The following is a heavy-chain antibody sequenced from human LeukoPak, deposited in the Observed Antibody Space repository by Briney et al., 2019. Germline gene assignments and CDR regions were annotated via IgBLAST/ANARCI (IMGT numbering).Heavy chain of an antibody. CDR3: AKVRSRLADAFDM. D-gene: IGHD1-26*01. CDR1: GFTFSSYG. CDR2: IKSKTDGGTT. V-gene: IGHV3-15*01. J-gene: IGHJ3*02. Sequence: GGSLRLSCAASGFTFSSYGMHWVRQAPGKGLEWVGRIKSKTDGGTTDYAAPVKGRFTISRDDSKNTLYLQMNSLRAEDTAVYYCAKVRSRLADAFDMWGQGTMVTVSS.